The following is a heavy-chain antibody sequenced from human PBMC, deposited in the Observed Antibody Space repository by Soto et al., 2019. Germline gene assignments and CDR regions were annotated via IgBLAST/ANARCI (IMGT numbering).Heavy chain of an antibody. J-gene: IGHJ4*02. Sequence: PWGSLLLSCAPSVFPFSRYEIPWVRQVPGRGLEWVALISHDGSNKYYVDSVKGRFIISRDNSKNTVYLQMNSLRTEDTALYYCAKDADFDTRNLRHWGQGTMFTVSS. CDR1: VFPFSRYE. D-gene: IGHD3-22*01. CDR2: ISHDGSNK. CDR3: AKDADFDTRNLRH. V-gene: IGHV3-30*18.